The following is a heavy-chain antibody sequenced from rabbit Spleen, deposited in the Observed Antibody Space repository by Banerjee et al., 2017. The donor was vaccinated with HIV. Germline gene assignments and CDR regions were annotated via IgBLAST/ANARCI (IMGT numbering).Heavy chain of an antibody. D-gene: IGHD1-1*01. J-gene: IGHJ6*01. V-gene: IGHV1S45*01. CDR3: ARDLIGIIGWNFYL. Sequence: QEQLVESGGGLVQPEGSLTLTCKASGFSFNDRDVMCWVRQAPGKGLEWIACINASTGKPVYATWASGRFTISRTSSITVTLQMTSLTAADTATYFCARDLIGIIGWNFYLWGQGTLVTVS. CDR2: INASTGKP. CDR1: GFSFNDRDV.